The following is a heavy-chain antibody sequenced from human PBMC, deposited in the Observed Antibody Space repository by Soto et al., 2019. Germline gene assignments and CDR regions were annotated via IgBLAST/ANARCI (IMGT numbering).Heavy chain of an antibody. CDR2: ISAYNGNT. CDR3: ARAGSYDFWSGSTPWYYGMDV. Sequence: ASVKVSGKASGYTFTSYGISWVRQAPGQGLEWMGWISAYNGNTNYAQKLQGRVTMTTDTSTSTAYMELRSLRSDDTAVYYCARAGSYDFWSGSTPWYYGMDVWGQGTTVTVSS. CDR1: GYTFTSYG. J-gene: IGHJ6*02. V-gene: IGHV1-18*04. D-gene: IGHD3-3*01.